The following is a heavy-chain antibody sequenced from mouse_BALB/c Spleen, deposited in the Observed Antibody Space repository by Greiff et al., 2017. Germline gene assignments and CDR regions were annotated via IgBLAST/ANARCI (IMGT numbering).Heavy chain of an antibody. V-gene: IGHV5-6-5*01. J-gene: IGHJ4*01. D-gene: IGHD1-1*01. CDR3: ARGPYYYGSSSYAMDY. Sequence: EVKLVESGGGLVKPGGSLKLSCAASGFTFSSYAMSWVRQTPEKRLEWVASISSGGSTYYPDSVKGRFTISRDNARNILYLQMSSLRSEDTAMYYCARGPYYYGSSSYAMDYWGQGTSVTVSS. CDR1: GFTFSSYA. CDR2: ISSGGST.